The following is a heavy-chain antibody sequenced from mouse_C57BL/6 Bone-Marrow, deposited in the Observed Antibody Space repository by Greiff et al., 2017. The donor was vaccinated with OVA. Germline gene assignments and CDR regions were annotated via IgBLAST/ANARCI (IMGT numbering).Heavy chain of an antibody. CDR3: ARWGPGAMDY. D-gene: IGHD3-3*01. CDR1: GFTFTDYY. J-gene: IGHJ4*01. CDR2: IRNKANGYTT. Sequence: EVKLVESGGGLVQPGGSLSLSCAASGFTFTDYYMSWVRQPPGKALEWLGFIRNKANGYTTEYSASVKGRFTISRDNSQSILYLQMNALRAEESATYYCARWGPGAMDYWGQGTSVTVSS. V-gene: IGHV7-3*01.